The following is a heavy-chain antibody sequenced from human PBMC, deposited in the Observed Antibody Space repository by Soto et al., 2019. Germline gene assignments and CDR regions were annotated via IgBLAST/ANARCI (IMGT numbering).Heavy chain of an antibody. CDR3: ARGGIAAAGLFDY. Sequence: SVKVSCKASGCTFSSYAISCVRQAPGQGLEWMGGIIPIFGTANYAQKFQGRVTITADESTSTAYMELSSLRSEGTAVYYCARGGIAAAGLFDYWGQGTLVTVSS. V-gene: IGHV1-69*13. CDR2: IIPIFGTA. CDR1: GCTFSSYA. J-gene: IGHJ4*02. D-gene: IGHD6-13*01.